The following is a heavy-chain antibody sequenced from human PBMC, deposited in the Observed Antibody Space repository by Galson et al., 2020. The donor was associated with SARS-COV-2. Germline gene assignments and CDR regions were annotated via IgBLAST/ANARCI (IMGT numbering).Heavy chain of an antibody. J-gene: IGHJ3*02. CDR2: ISGSGGRT. CDR3: AKGPTHWEPGAFDI. CDR1: GFTFSSYA. Sequence: TGGSLRLSCATSGFTFSSYAMSWVRQAPGKGLEWVSAISGSGGRTYYADSVKGRFTISRDNSKNTLYLQMNSLRAEDTAIYYCAKGPTHWEPGAFDIWGQGTMVTVSS. D-gene: IGHD1-26*01. V-gene: IGHV3-23*01.